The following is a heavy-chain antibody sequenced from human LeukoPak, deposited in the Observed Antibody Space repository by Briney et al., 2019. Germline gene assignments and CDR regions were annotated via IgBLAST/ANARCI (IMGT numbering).Heavy chain of an antibody. CDR2: FNPNSGGT. CDR1: GDTFTGYY. D-gene: IGHD2-2*01. J-gene: IGHJ4*02. CDR3: ARVVWARYCSSTSCYFLGY. Sequence: ASVKVSCKASGDTFTGYYMHWVRQAPGQGLEWMGWFNPNSGGTNYAQKFQGRVTMTRDTSISTAYMELSRLRSDDTAVYYCARVVWARYCSSTSCYFLGYWGQGTLVTVSS. V-gene: IGHV1-2*02.